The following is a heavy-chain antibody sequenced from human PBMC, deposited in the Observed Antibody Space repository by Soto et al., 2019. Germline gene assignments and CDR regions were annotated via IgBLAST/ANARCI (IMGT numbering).Heavy chain of an antibody. Sequence: QLQLQESGPGLVKPSETLSLTCTVSGGSISSSSYYWGWIRQPPGKGLEWIGSIYYSGSTYYNPSLKSRVTISVDTSKNQFSLKLSSVTAADTAVYYCASPGTLLTTNYYYGMDVWGQGTTVTVSS. J-gene: IGHJ6*02. CDR3: ASPGTLLTTNYYYGMDV. V-gene: IGHV4-39*01. CDR1: GGSISSSSYY. D-gene: IGHD3-22*01. CDR2: IYYSGST.